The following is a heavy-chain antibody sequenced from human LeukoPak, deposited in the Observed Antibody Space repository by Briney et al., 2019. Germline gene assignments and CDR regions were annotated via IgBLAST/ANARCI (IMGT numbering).Heavy chain of an antibody. D-gene: IGHD1-26*01. J-gene: IGHJ4*02. CDR1: GFTFSSCG. CDR3: AKDVGMVGATDY. V-gene: IGHV3-30*18. CDR2: ISYDGSNK. Sequence: GRSLRLSCAASGFTFSSCGMHWVRQAPGKGLEWVAVISYDGSNKYYADSVKGRFTISRDNSKNTLYLQMNSLRAEDTAVYYCAKDVGMVGATDYWGQETLVTVSS.